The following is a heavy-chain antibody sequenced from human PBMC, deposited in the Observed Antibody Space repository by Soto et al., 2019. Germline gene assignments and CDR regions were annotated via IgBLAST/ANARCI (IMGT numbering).Heavy chain of an antibody. J-gene: IGHJ4*02. CDR2: ISYDAYNI. D-gene: IGHD6-19*01. CDR3: GTNESTSGWAY. V-gene: IGHV3-30*04. CDR1: GFTFSDHA. Sequence: GESLKISCAGSGFTFSDHAMHWVRQAPGKGLEWVAFISYDAYNIFYADSVKGRFSISRDNSHNTLYLQMNGLRVDDTAVYYCGTNESTSGWAYRGQGALVTIFS.